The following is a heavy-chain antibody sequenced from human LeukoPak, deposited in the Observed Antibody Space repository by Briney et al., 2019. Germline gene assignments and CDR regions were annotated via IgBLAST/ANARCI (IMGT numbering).Heavy chain of an antibody. J-gene: IGHJ4*02. CDR1: GYTFTSNY. CDR3: ARDHEGFDY. Sequence: GASVKVPCKASGYTFTSNYIHWVRQAPGQGLEWMGMIYPRDGSTSYAQKFQGRVTVTRDTSTSTVHMELSGLRSEDTAVYYCARDHEGFDYWGQGTLVTVSS. V-gene: IGHV1-46*01. CDR2: IYPRDGST.